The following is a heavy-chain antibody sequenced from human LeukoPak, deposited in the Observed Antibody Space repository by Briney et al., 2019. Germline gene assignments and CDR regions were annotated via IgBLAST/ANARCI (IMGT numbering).Heavy chain of an antibody. D-gene: IGHD3-22*01. V-gene: IGHV4-59*12. J-gene: IGHJ4*02. CDR3: ARAGYYYDSSKYPLDY. CDR2: VYYSGST. CDR1: GFTFSSYA. Sequence: GSLRLSCAASGFTFSSYAMSWIRQPPGKGLEWIGYVYYSGSTNYNPSLKSRVTISVDTSKNQFSLKLSSVTAADTAVYYCARAGYYYDSSKYPLDYWGQGTLVTVSS.